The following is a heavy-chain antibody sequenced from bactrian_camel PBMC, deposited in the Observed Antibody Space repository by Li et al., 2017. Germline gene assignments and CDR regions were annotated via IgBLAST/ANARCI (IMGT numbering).Heavy chain of an antibody. Sequence: VQLVESGGGSVQAGGSLRLSCTPSGFTIDDSDMGWYRQSAGNECELVSWIGTDGSANYLDSVKGRFTISKDNAENTMYLQLNGLQTEDTAMYYCARGSGADAMAFWGQGTQVTV. CDR1: GFTIDDSD. J-gene: IGHJ4*01. CDR3: ARGSGADAMAF. D-gene: IGHD2*01. V-gene: IGHV3S63*01. CDR2: IGTDGSA.